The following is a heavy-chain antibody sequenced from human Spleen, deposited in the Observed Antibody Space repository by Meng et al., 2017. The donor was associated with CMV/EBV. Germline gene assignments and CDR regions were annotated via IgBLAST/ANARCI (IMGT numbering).Heavy chain of an antibody. V-gene: IGHV3-11*04. J-gene: IGHJ4*02. CDR1: RFTVSDYY. CDR3: ARDITMIVVPI. D-gene: IGHD3-22*01. Sequence: GESLKISCAASRFTVSDYYMSWIRQAPGKGLEWISFITRSSGTIYYADSVKGRFTLSRDDANNSLYLQMNSLRAEDTAVYYCARDITMIVVPIWGQGTLVTVSS. CDR2: ITRSSGTI.